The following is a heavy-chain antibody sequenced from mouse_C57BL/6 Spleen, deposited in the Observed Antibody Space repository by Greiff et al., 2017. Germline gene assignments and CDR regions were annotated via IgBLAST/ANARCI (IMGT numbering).Heavy chain of an antibody. CDR1: GYTFTSYW. D-gene: IGHD1-1*01. CDR3: TSYYYGSSYGFAY. CDR2: IYPGNSDT. Sequence: VQLKESGTVLARPGASVKMSCKTSGYTFTSYWMHWVKQRPGQGLEWKGAIYPGNSDTSYNQKFKGKAKLTAVTSASTAYMELSSLTNEDSAVYYCTSYYYGSSYGFAYWGQGTLVTVSA. V-gene: IGHV1-5*01. J-gene: IGHJ3*01.